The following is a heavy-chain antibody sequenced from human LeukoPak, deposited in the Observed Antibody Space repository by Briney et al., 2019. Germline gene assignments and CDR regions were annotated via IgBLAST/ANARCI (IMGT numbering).Heavy chain of an antibody. V-gene: IGHV3-66*01. CDR2: IYSGGST. CDR3: AKDRFHGSGSYFDY. J-gene: IGHJ4*02. D-gene: IGHD3-10*01. CDR1: GFTVSSNY. Sequence: PGGSLRLSCAASGFTVSSNYMSWVRQAPGKGLEWVSVIYSGGSTYYADSVKGRFTISRDNSKNTLYLQMNSLRAEDTAVYYCAKDRFHGSGSYFDYWGQGTLVTVSS.